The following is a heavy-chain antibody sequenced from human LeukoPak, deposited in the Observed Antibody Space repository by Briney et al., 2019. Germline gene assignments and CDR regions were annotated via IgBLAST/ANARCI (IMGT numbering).Heavy chain of an antibody. CDR3: AREGPRGDSQFDC. V-gene: IGHV3-33*01. D-gene: IGHD2-21*01. J-gene: IGHJ5*01. CDR2: IWYDGSNK. Sequence: GGSLRLSRAASGFTFSNYGMHWVRQAPGKGLEWVALIWYDGSNKYYTDSVKGRPTISRDNSKDTLFLQMNSLRVEDTAVYYCAREGPRGDSQFDCWGQGTLVTVSS. CDR1: GFTFSNYG.